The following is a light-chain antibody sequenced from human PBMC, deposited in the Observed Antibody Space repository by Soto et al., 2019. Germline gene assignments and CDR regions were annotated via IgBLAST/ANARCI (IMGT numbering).Light chain of an antibody. Sequence: EIVMTQSPATLSVSPGERATLSCRASQSVGSNLAWYQQKPGQAPRLLIYGASTRATGIPARFSGSGSGTEFTLTVSRLQSEDFAIYFCQQYNNWPPDRTFGQGTQVELK. J-gene: IGKJ1*01. CDR1: QSVGSN. CDR2: GAS. V-gene: IGKV3-15*01. CDR3: QQYNNWPPDRT.